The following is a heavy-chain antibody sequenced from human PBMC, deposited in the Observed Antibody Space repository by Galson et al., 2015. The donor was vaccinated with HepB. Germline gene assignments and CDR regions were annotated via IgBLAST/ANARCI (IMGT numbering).Heavy chain of an antibody. Sequence: SVKVSCKASGGTFSSYTISWVRQAPGQGLEWMGRIIPILGIANYAQKFQGRVTITADKSTSTAYMELSSLRSEDTAVYYCARDAPDCSSTSCYILQNWFDPWGQGTLVTVSS. D-gene: IGHD2-2*02. J-gene: IGHJ5*02. CDR2: IIPILGIA. V-gene: IGHV1-69*04. CDR1: GGTFSSYT. CDR3: ARDAPDCSSTSCYILQNWFDP.